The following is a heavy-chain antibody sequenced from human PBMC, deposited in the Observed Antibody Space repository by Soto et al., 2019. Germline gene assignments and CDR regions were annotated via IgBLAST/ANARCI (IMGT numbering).Heavy chain of an antibody. CDR2: IYYSGSI. J-gene: IGHJ5*02. Sequence: SETLSLTCSVSGVSINTYYWTWIRQPPGKGLEWIGYIYYSGSIKYNPSLESRVTISVDPSKNQFSLKLYYVTAADTAVYFCATSGWFSNWFDPWGQGTLLTVST. D-gene: IGHD6-19*01. CDR1: GVSINTYY. V-gene: IGHV4-59*01. CDR3: ATSGWFSNWFDP.